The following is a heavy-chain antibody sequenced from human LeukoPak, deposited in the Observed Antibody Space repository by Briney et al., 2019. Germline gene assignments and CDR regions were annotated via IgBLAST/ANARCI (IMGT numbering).Heavy chain of an antibody. D-gene: IGHD2-2*01. J-gene: IGHJ4*02. CDR3: ARHPSPQLHHFDY. V-gene: IGHV1-46*01. CDR2: INPTGDST. Sequence: GASVKVSCKASGYTFTNYYIHWVRQAPGQGLEWMGIINPTGDSTSYAQNFQARVTMTRVTSTNTVHMELSSLRSEDTAVYYCARHPSPQLHHFDYWGQGTLVTVSS. CDR1: GYTFTNYY.